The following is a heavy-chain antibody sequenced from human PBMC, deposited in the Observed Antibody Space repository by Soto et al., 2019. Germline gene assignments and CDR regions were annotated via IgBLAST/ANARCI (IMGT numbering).Heavy chain of an antibody. D-gene: IGHD6-13*01. CDR1: GYSFTSYW. CDR2: IYPGDSDT. J-gene: IGHJ4*02. Sequence: PGESLKISCKGSGYSFTSYWIGWVRQMPGKGLEWMGIIYPGDSDTRYSPSFQGQVTISADKSISTAYLRWSSLKASDTAMYYCARLKGSSWNHFDYWGQGTLVTVSS. V-gene: IGHV5-51*01. CDR3: ARLKGSSWNHFDY.